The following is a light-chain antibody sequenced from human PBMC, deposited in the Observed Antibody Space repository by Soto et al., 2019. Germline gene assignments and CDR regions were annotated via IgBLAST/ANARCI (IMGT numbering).Light chain of an antibody. J-gene: IGKJ4*01. CDR1: QSVTSNY. Sequence: EIVLTQSPGTLSLSPGDRATLSCRASQSVTSNYLAWYQQKPGQAPRLLLYGASRRAIGIPDRFSGSGSGTDFTLTISRLEPEDFAVYYCKQYDTSPPLTFGGGTKVEIK. V-gene: IGKV3-20*01. CDR2: GAS. CDR3: KQYDTSPPLT.